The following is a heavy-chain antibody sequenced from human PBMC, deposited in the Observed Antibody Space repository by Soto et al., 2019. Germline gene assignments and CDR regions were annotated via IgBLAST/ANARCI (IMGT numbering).Heavy chain of an antibody. V-gene: IGHV1-69*13. CDR3: AILLAGPKSWSDP. J-gene: IGHJ5*02. Sequence: GASVKVSCKASGGTFNNYGINCMRQAPGQGLEWMGGISPPFGTTDYAQRFQGRVTLTADGSTSTAYMEVRGLRSDDTAVYYCAILLAGPKSWSDPWGQGTLVTVSS. CDR1: GGTFNNYG. D-gene: IGHD2-15*01. CDR2: ISPPFGTT.